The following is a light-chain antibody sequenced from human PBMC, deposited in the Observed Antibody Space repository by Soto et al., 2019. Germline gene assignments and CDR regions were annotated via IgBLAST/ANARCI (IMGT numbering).Light chain of an antibody. J-gene: IGLJ2*01. CDR2: ETS. V-gene: IGLV7-46*01. CDR3: LLSYSDTRSGV. CDR1: TGAVTSSHY. Sequence: QAVVTQEPSLTVSPGGTVTLTCGCSTGAVTSSHYPYWFQQKPGQAPRTLIYETSNKYSWTPARFSGSLLGDKAALTLSGAQPEDEAEYYCLLSYSDTRSGVFGGGTKVTVL.